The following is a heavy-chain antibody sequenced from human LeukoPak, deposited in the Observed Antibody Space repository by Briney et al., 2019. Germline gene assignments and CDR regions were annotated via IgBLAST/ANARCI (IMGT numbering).Heavy chain of an antibody. CDR2: ISAYNGNT. CDR1: GYTFTSYG. D-gene: IGHD2-15*01. CDR3: ARVVAMAGVPVY. V-gene: IGHV1-18*01. J-gene: IGHJ4*02. Sequence: GASVKVSCKASGYTFTSYGISWVRQAPGQGLEWMGWISAYNGNTNYAQKFQGRVTMTRDTSISTAYMELSRLRSDDTAVYYCARVVAMAGVPVYWGQGTLVTVSS.